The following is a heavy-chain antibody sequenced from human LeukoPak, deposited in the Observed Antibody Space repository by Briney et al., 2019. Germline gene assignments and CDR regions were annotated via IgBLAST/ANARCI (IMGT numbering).Heavy chain of an antibody. CDR2: XXHSGST. Sequence: SETLSLTCAVYGGSFRGXXXSWIRQPPGKGXEXXXXXXHSGSTNYNPSLKSRVTISVDTSKNQFSLKLSSVTAADTAVYYCARDYGYSSSWRRINYFDYWGRGTLVTVSS. D-gene: IGHD6-13*01. CDR1: GGSFRGXX. J-gene: IGHJ4*02. V-gene: IGHV4-34*01. CDR3: ARDYGYSSSWRRINYFDY.